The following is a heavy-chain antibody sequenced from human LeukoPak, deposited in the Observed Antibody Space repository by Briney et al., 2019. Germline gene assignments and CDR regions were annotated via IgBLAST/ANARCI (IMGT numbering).Heavy chain of an antibody. D-gene: IGHD2-15*01. V-gene: IGHV1-8*01. J-gene: IGHJ6*03. Sequence: ASVKVSCKASGYTFTSYDINWVRQAPGQGLEWMGWMNPNSGNTGYAQKFQGRVTMTRNTSISTAYMELSSLRSEDTAVYYCAKNGDRGAYCTGGTCYPYFYYYMDVWGKGTTVTI. CDR2: MNPNSGNT. CDR1: GYTFTSYD. CDR3: AKNGDRGAYCTGGTCYPYFYYYMDV.